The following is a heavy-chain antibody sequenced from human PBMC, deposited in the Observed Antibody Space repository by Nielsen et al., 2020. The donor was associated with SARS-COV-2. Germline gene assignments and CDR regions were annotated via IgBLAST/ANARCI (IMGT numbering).Heavy chain of an antibody. D-gene: IGHD3-10*01. CDR2: IYYSGST. V-gene: IGHV4-30-4*01. J-gene: IGHJ3*02. Sequence: SETLSLTCTVSGGSISSGDYYWSWIRQPPGKGLEWIGYIYYSGSTYYNPSLKSRVAISVDTSKNQFSLKLSSVTAADTAVYYCARSATGSGSYRGAFDIWGQGTMVTVSS. CDR3: ARSATGSGSYRGAFDI. CDR1: GGSISSGDYY.